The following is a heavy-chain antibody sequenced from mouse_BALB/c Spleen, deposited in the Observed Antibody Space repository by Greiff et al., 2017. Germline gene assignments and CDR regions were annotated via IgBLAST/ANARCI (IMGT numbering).Heavy chain of an antibody. CDR2: INPYNGAT. Sequence: VQLQQSGPELVKPGASVKISCKASGYSFTGCYMHWVKQSHVKSLEWIGRINPYNGATSYNQNFKDKASLTVDKSSSTAYMELHSLTSEDSAVYYCARGDYYAMDYWGQGTSVTVSS. J-gene: IGHJ4*01. V-gene: IGHV1-31*01. CDR3: ARGDYYAMDY. CDR1: GYSFTGCY.